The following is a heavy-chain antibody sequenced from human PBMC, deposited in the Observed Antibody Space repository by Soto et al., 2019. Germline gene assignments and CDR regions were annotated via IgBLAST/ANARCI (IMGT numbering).Heavy chain of an antibody. Sequence: QVQLVQSGAEVKKPGASVKVSCKASGYTFTSYGISWVRQAPGQGLEWMGWISAYNGNTNYAQKLQGRVTMTTDTSTSTADMELRSLRSDDTAVYDCVVAAQPSYFDYWGQGTLVTVSS. V-gene: IGHV1-18*01. D-gene: IGHD2-15*01. J-gene: IGHJ4*02. CDR1: GYTFTSYG. CDR2: ISAYNGNT. CDR3: VVAAQPSYFDY.